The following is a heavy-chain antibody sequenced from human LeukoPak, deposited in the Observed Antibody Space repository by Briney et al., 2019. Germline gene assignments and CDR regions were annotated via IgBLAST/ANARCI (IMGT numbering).Heavy chain of an antibody. D-gene: IGHD6-13*01. Sequence: GRSRRLSCAASGFTFSSYAMHWVRQAPGKGLEWVAVISYDGSNKYYADSVKGRFTISRDNSKNTLYLQMNSLRAEDTAVYYCARDGNTDSSSWHNYYYYYYMDVWGKGTTVTVSS. V-gene: IGHV3-30*01. CDR3: ARDGNTDSSSWHNYYYYYYMDV. J-gene: IGHJ6*03. CDR1: GFTFSSYA. CDR2: ISYDGSNK.